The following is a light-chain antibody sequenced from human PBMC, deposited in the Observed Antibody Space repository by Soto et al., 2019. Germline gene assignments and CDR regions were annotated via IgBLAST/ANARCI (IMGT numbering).Light chain of an antibody. CDR1: SSDVGGYDH. CDR3: SSYTSTNTLV. CDR2: EVR. Sequence: QSALTQPPSASGSPGQSVTIPCTGTSSDVGGYDHVSWYQQHPGKAPKLMIYEVRYRPPGVSARFSGSKSGDTATLTISGLQDEDEADYYCSSYTSTNTLVFDTGTKLTVL. J-gene: IGLJ1*01. V-gene: IGLV2-14*01.